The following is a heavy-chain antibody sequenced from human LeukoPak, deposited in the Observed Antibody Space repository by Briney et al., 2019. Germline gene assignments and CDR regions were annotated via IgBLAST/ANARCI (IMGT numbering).Heavy chain of an antibody. V-gene: IGHV3-23*01. CDR1: GFTFSSYA. CDR2: IRGSGGST. CDR3: AKDGYCSGGSCYSVDVFDI. J-gene: IGHJ3*02. D-gene: IGHD2-15*01. Sequence: HAGGSLRLSCAASGFTFSSYAMSWVRQAPGKGLEWVSAIRGSGGSTYYADSVKGRFNISRDNSKNTLYLQMNSLRAEDTAVYYCAKDGYCSGGSCYSVDVFDIWGQGTMVTVSS.